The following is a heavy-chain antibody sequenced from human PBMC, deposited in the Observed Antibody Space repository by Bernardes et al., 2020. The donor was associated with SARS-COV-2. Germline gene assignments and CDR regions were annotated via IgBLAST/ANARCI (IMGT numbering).Heavy chain of an antibody. CDR2: ISFDGTTK. CDR1: GFTFSTFA. V-gene: IGHV3-30-3*01. Sequence: GGSLRLSCEASGFTFSTFAMHWVRQAPGKGLEWVAIISFDGTTKYNTDSVKGRFTISRDNSKNTLFLQMNSLTPEDTAVFYCAREGEDYTCSFFDYWGQGSLVTVSS. CDR3: AREGEDYTCSFFDY. D-gene: IGHD2-2*02. J-gene: IGHJ4*02.